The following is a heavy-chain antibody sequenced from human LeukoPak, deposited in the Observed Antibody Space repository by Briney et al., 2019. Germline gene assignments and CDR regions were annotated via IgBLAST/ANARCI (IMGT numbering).Heavy chain of an antibody. Sequence: GGSLRLSCAASGFTFSNYWMSWVRQAPGKGPEWVANIKRDESKTYYVDSVKGRFTISRDNAKNSLYLQMNSLRAEDTALYYCARKNYYDSSGYYSDWGQGTLVPVSS. CDR1: GFTFSNYW. V-gene: IGHV3-7*03. CDR2: IKRDESKT. J-gene: IGHJ4*02. CDR3: ARKNYYDSSGYYSD. D-gene: IGHD3-22*01.